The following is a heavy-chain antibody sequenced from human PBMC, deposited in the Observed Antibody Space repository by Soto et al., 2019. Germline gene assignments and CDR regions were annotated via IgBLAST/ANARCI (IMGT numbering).Heavy chain of an antibody. D-gene: IGHD5-18*01. CDR2: ISGSGGST. J-gene: IGHJ5*02. CDR3: AKDPYSGGYSYGYGFDP. Sequence: EVQLLESGGGLVQPGGSLRLSCAASGFTFSSYAMSWVRQAPGKGLEWVSAISGSGGSTYYADSVKGRFTISRDNSKNTLYLQMNSLRAEDTAVYYCAKDPYSGGYSYGYGFDPWGQGTLVTVSS. V-gene: IGHV3-23*01. CDR1: GFTFSSYA.